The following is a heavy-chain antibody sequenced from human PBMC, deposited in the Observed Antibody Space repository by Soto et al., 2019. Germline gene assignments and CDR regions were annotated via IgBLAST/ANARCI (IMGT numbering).Heavy chain of an antibody. D-gene: IGHD6-19*01. V-gene: IGHV1-69*13. J-gene: IGHJ5*02. CDR2: IIPIFGTA. CDR1: GGTFSSYA. CDR3: ARVVAGTYNWFDP. Sequence: SVKVSCKASGGTFSSYAISWVRQAPGQGLEWMGGIIPIFGTANYAQKFQGRVTITADESTSTAYMELSSLRSEDTAVYYCARVVAGTYNWFDPWGQGTQVTVSS.